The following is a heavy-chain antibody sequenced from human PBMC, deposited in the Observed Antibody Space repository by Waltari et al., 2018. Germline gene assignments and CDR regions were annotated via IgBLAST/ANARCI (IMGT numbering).Heavy chain of an antibody. D-gene: IGHD6-13*01. CDR1: GGPFSSYA. Sequence: QVQLVQSGAEVKKPGSSVKVSCTASGGPFSSYAISWVRQAPGQGLEWMGGIIPIFGTANYAQKFQGRVTITADESTSTAYMELSSLRSEDTAVYYCARGGIAAAGTRFDYWGQGTLVTVSS. J-gene: IGHJ4*02. CDR2: IIPIFGTA. CDR3: ARGGIAAAGTRFDY. V-gene: IGHV1-69*01.